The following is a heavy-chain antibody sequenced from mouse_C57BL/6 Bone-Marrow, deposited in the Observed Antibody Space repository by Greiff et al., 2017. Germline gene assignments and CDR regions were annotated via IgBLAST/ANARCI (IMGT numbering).Heavy chain of an antibody. D-gene: IGHD2-3*01. CDR1: GYTFTDYE. V-gene: IGHV1-15*01. J-gene: IGHJ2*01. CDR3: TRRWLLYFDY. Sequence: QVQLQQSGAELVRPGASVTLSCKASGYTFTDYEMHWVKQTPVHGLEWIGAIDPETGGTAYNQKFKGKAILTADKSSSTAYMELRSLTSEDSAVYYCTRRWLLYFDYWGQGTTLTVTS. CDR2: IDPETGGT.